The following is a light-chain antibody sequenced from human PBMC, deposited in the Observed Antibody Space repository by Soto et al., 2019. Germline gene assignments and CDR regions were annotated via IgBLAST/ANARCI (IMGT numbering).Light chain of an antibody. CDR3: QQYGSSPTT. J-gene: IGKJ5*01. CDR1: QSVSSSY. V-gene: IGKV3-20*01. Sequence: EIVLTQSPGTLSLSPGERATLSCRASQSVSSSYLAWYQQKPGQAPRLLIYGASIRATGITDSFSGSGSGTDFALTISRREPEDFAVYSCQQYGSSPTTFGKGTRLEIK. CDR2: GAS.